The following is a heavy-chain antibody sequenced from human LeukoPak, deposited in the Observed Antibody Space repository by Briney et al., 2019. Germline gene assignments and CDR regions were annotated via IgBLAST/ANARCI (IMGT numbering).Heavy chain of an antibody. CDR3: AKDESYYGSGSYWDY. CDR2: ISGSGGST. D-gene: IGHD3-10*01. CDR1: GFTFSNAW. J-gene: IGHJ4*02. Sequence: QPGGSLRLSCAASGFTFSNAWMSWVRQAPGKGLEWVSAISGSGGSTYYADSVKGRFTISRDNSKNTLYLQMNSLRAEDTAVYYCAKDESYYGSGSYWDYWGQGTLVTVSS. V-gene: IGHV3-23*01.